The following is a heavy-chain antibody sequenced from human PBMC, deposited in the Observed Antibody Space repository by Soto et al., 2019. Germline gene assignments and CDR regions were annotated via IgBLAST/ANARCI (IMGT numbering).Heavy chain of an antibody. V-gene: IGHV1-18*01. CDR3: ARDPYHVLMVNAPNLYGMDV. CDR2: ISTYNGNT. CDR1: GYTFTTYD. J-gene: IGHJ6*02. D-gene: IGHD2-8*01. Sequence: ASVKVSCKASGYTFTTYDISWVRQAPGQGLEWMGRISTYNGNTNYPQSLQGRLTMTTDTSTTTAYMELGNLRSDDTAVYYCARDPYHVLMVNAPNLYGMDVWG.